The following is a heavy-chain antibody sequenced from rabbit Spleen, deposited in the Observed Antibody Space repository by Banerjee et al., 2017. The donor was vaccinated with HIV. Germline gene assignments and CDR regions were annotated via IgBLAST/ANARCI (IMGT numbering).Heavy chain of an antibody. D-gene: IGHD1-1*01. J-gene: IGHJ3*01. CDR3: ARDVSSSDYYRDTRLDL. Sequence: QEQLVESGGGLVQPGGSLKLSCTVSGFDISKYGVTWVRQAPGKGLEWIGYIDPVFGITYYASWVNGRFTISSHNAQNTLHLRLNSLTDADTATYFCARDVSSSDYYRDTRLDLWGPGTLVTVS. V-gene: IGHV1S47*01. CDR1: GFDISKYG. CDR2: IDPVFGIT.